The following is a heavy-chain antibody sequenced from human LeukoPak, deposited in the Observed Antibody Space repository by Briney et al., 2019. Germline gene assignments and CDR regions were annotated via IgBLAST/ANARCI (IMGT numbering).Heavy chain of an antibody. V-gene: IGHV1-46*01. CDR3: ARVGSAMVTLNWFDP. D-gene: IGHD5-18*01. J-gene: IGHJ5*02. CDR1: GYTFTSYY. Sequence: GASVKVSCKASGYTFTSYYMHWVRQASGQGLEWMGIINPSGGSTSYAQKFQGRVTMTRDTSTSTVYMELSSLRSEDTAVYYCARVGSAMVTLNWFDPWGQGTLVTVSS. CDR2: INPSGGST.